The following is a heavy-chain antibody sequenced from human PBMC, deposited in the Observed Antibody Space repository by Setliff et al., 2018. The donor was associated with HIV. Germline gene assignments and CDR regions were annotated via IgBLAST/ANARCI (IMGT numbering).Heavy chain of an antibody. Sequence: PGGSLRLSCAASGFTFSSYSMNWVRQAPGKGLEWVSAISGSGGSTYYADSVKGRFTISRDNAKNSLYLQMNSLRAEDTAVYYCARYNWNPLGYRFDFWGQGTLVTVSS. CDR2: ISGSGGST. D-gene: IGHD1-20*01. CDR1: GFTFSSYS. V-gene: IGHV3-21*04. CDR3: ARYNWNPLGYRFDF. J-gene: IGHJ4*02.